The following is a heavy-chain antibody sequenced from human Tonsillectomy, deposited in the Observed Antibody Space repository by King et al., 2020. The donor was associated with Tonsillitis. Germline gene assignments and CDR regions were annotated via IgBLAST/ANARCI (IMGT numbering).Heavy chain of an antibody. Sequence: VQLVQSGGGVVQPGRSLRLSCAASGFTFSSYTLHWVRQAPGKGLEWVALISYDGDNKYYADSVKGRFTISGDDSKSTLYLQMHSLRTEDTAVYYCATEGEGTTVTSFDYWGQGTLVIVSS. V-gene: IGHV3-30*04. D-gene: IGHD4-17*01. CDR3: ATEGEGTTVTSFDY. CDR2: ISYDGDNK. CDR1: GFTFSSYT. J-gene: IGHJ4*02.